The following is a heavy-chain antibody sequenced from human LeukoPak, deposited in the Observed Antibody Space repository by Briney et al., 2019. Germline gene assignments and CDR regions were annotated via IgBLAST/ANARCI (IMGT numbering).Heavy chain of an antibody. CDR3: TTGNFGPY. CDR1: GFTFNDAW. J-gene: IGHJ4*02. V-gene: IGHV3-15*07. CDR2: IKGKTEGGTT. Sequence: GGSLRLSCAASGFTFNDAWMNWVRQAPGKGLEWVGRIKGKTEGGTTDYGAPVKGRFSISRDDSKNTAYLQMNSPKTEDTAFYYCTTGNFGPYWGQGTLVTVSS. D-gene: IGHD3-10*01.